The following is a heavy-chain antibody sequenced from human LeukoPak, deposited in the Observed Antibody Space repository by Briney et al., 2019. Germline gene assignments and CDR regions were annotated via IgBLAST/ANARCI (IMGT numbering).Heavy chain of an antibody. Sequence: SETLSLTCTVSGGSISGYYWSWIRQPPRKGLEWIGNTYYSGGTNYNPSLKSRVTMSVDTSKTQFSLKLTSVTAADTAVYYCARAAAREHYYYYGMDVWGQGTTVTVSS. CDR3: ARAAAREHYYYYGMDV. CDR1: GGSISGYY. J-gene: IGHJ6*02. V-gene: IGHV4-59*12. CDR2: TYYSGGT.